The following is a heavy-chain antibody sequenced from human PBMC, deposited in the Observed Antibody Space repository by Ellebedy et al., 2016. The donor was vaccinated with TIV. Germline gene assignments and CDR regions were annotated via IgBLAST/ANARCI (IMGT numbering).Heavy chain of an antibody. CDR2: INPSSGAT. J-gene: IGHJ5*02. V-gene: IGHV1-2*04. CDR3: GKCSGEDCYTGIEP. Sequence: ASVKVSCKASGYTFTGYYIHWVRQAPGQGLEWMGWINPSSGATKYAQKFQDWVTLTSDRSIDTAYMEIRRLKSSDTAVYFCGKCSGEDCYTGIEPWGQGTLVTVSS. CDR1: GYTFTGYY. D-gene: IGHD2-21*01.